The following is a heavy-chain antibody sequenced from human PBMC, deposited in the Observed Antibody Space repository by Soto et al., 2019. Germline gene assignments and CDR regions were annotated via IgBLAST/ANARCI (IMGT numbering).Heavy chain of an antibody. Sequence: QVQLAESGGGVVQPGRSLRLSCAASGFTFSSYGMHWVRQAPGKGLEWVAVISYDGSKEFYVDSVEGRFTISRDDSKNTLYRQMSRLRAEDTSVYYCAREFPPGSASPVFSWFYPWGQGTLVTVSS. CDR3: AREFPPGSASPVFSWFYP. V-gene: IGHV3-30*03. J-gene: IGHJ5*02. CDR1: GFTFSSYG. CDR2: ISYDGSKE. D-gene: IGHD2-21*01.